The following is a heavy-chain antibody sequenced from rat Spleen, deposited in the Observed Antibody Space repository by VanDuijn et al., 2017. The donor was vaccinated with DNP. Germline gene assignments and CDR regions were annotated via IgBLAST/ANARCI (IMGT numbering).Heavy chain of an antibody. D-gene: IGHD1-10*01. CDR2: ITGGSGIT. CDR3: ASLNNYNWFAY. J-gene: IGHJ3*01. V-gene: IGHV5-7*01. Sequence: EVQLVESGGGLVQPGRSLKLSCAASGFTFSDYNMAWIRQVPGKGPEWIASITGGSGITSYPDSVKGRFTISRDNAKSTLYLQMDSLRSEDTATYYCASLNNYNWFAYWGQGTLVTVS. CDR1: GFTFSDYN.